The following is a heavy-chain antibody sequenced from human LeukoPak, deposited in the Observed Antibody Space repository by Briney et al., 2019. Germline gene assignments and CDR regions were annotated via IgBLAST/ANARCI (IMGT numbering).Heavy chain of an antibody. D-gene: IGHD3-10*01. CDR1: GGSISSYY. CDR3: ARQGNHNWFDP. V-gene: IGHV4-59*01. J-gene: IGHJ5*02. Sequence: SETLSLTCTVSGGSISSYYWSWIRQPPGKGLEWIGYIYYSGSTNYTPSLKSRVTISVDTSKNQFSLKLSSVTAADTAVYYCARQGNHNWFDPWGQGTLVTVSS. CDR2: IYYSGST.